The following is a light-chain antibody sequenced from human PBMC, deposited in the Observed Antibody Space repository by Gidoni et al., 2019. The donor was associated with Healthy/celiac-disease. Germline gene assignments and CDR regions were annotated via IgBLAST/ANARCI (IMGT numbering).Light chain of an antibody. CDR3: LQHNSYPLT. V-gene: IGKV1-17*03. J-gene: IGKJ3*01. CDR2: AAS. Sequence: DIQMTQSPSAMSASVRDRVTITCRARQGTSNYLAWFQQKPGKVTKRLIYAASSLQSGVPSRFSGSGYGTEVTLTISSLQPEDFATYYCLQHNSYPLTFGPGTKVDIK. CDR1: QGTSNY.